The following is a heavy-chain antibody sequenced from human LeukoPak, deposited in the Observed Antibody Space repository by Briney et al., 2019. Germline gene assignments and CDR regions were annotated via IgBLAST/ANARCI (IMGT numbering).Heavy chain of an antibody. CDR3: ARVAPLYYFDY. J-gene: IGHJ4*02. CDR2: IYTSGST. CDR1: GGSISSGSYY. V-gene: IGHV4-61*02. Sequence: SETLSLTCTVSGGSISSGSYYWSWIRQPAGKGLEWIGRIYTSGSTNYNPSLKSRVTISVDTSKNQFSLNLRSVTAADTAVYFCARVAPLYYFDYWGQGNLVTVSS.